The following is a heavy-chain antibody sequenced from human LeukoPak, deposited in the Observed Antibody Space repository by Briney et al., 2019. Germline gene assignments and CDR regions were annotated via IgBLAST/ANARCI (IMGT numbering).Heavy chain of an antibody. CDR3: ARDPGYCSGGSCYPDAFDI. D-gene: IGHD2-15*01. J-gene: IGHJ3*02. V-gene: IGHV4-39*07. CDR1: GGSVSSSSYY. Sequence: SETLSLTCTVSGGSVSSSSYYWGWIRQPPAKGLEWIGNIYYSGSTYYNPSLKSRVTISVDTSKNQFSLKLTSVTAADTAVYYCARDPGYCSGGSCYPDAFDIWGQGTMVTVSS. CDR2: IYYSGST.